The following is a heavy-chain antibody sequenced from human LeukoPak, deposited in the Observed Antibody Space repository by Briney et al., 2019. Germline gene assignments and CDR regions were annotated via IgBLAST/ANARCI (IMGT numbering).Heavy chain of an antibody. CDR1: GYTFTSYG. V-gene: IGHV1-18*01. D-gene: IGHD3-22*01. CDR3: ATDQAYHYDSSPNIK. Sequence: GASVKVSCKASGYTFTSYGISWVRQAPGQGLEWMGWISAYNGNTNYAQKLQGRVTMTTDTSTSTAYMELRSLRSDDTAVYYCATDQAYHYDSSPNIKWGQGTLVTVSS. J-gene: IGHJ4*02. CDR2: ISAYNGNT.